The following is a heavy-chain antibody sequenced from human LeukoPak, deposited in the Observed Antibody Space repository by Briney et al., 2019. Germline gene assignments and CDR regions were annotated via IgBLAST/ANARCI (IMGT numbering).Heavy chain of an antibody. CDR2: IRYDGSNK. CDR3: ASLYRIVGVNSAFDI. D-gene: IGHD1-26*01. J-gene: IGHJ3*02. CDR1: GFTFSSYG. V-gene: IGHV3-30*02. Sequence: GGSLRLSCAASGFTFSSYGMHWVRQAPGKGLGGVAFIRYDGSNKYYADSVKGRFTISRDNSKNTLYLQTNSLRAEDTAVYYCASLYRIVGVNSAFDIWGQGTKVIVSS.